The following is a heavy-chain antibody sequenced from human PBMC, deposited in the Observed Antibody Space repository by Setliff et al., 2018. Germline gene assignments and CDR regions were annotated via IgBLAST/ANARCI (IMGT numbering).Heavy chain of an antibody. V-gene: IGHV4-4*07. CDR2: IYIGGSA. Sequence: SETLSLTCTVSGGSISSYYWSWIRQPAGKGLEWIGHIYIGGSANYNPSLKSRVTMSIGTSKNQFSLKLNSVTAADMAVYYCAREQWLDPPGYYYMDVWAKGTTVTVAS. CDR1: GGSISSYY. CDR3: AREQWLDPPGYYYMDV. J-gene: IGHJ6*03. D-gene: IGHD6-19*01.